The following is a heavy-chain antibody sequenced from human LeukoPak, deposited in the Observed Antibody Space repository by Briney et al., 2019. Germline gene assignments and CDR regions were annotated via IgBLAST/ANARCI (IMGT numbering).Heavy chain of an antibody. V-gene: IGHV3-33*01. CDR2: IWYDGSNK. J-gene: IGHJ5*02. D-gene: IGHD6-25*01. CDR1: GFTFSSYG. Sequence: GGSLRLSCAASGFTFSSYGMHWVRQAPGKGLEWVAVIWYDGSNKYYADSVKGRFTISRDNSKNTLYLQMNSLRAEDTAVYYCAGYSSGLYGGFDPWGQGTLVTVSS. CDR3: AGYSSGLYGGFDP.